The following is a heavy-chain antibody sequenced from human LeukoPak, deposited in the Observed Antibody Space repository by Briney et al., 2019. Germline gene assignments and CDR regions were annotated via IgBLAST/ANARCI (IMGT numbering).Heavy chain of an antibody. CDR3: ARGPSGYEKFYFDY. J-gene: IGHJ4*02. CDR2: INHSGST. Sequence: PSETLSLTCTVSGGSISSYYWSWIRQPPGKGLEWIGEINHSGSTNYNPSLKSRVTISVDTSKNQFSLKLSSVTAADTAVYYCARGPSGYEKFYFDYWGQGTLVTVSS. CDR1: GGSISSYY. V-gene: IGHV4-34*01. D-gene: IGHD3-3*01.